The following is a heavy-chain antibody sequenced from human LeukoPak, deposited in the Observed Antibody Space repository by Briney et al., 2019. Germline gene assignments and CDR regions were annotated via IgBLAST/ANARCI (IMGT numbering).Heavy chain of an antibody. D-gene: IGHD1-7*01. CDR3: AGGAPGTNRLLY. CDR2: IYYSGST. J-gene: IGHJ4*02. Sequence: SETLSLTCTVSGGSISSSSYYWGWLRQPPGKGLEWIGSIYYSGSTYYNPSLKSRVTISVDTSKNQFSLKLTSVTAADTAVYYCAGGAPGTNRLLYWGQGTLVTVSS. CDR1: GGSISSSSYY. V-gene: IGHV4-39*01.